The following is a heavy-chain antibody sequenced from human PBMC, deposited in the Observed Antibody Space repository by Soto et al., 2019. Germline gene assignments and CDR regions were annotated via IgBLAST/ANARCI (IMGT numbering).Heavy chain of an antibody. V-gene: IGHV4-59*01. J-gene: IGHJ4*02. D-gene: IGHD5-18*01. CDR3: ARVSRGGNSYGYVDY. CDR1: GYSISSSY. Sequence: TSETLSLTCTVSGYSISSSYWSWIRQPPGKGLEWIGHTYYSGSTNHNPSLRSRVTISLDTSKNQFSLKLTSVTAADTAVYYCARVSRGGNSYGYVDYWGPGTLVTVSS. CDR2: TYYSGST.